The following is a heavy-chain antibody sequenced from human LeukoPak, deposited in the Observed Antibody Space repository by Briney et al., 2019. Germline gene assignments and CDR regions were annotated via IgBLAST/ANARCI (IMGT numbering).Heavy chain of an antibody. Sequence: PGGSLRLSCVASGFTFSNYAMHWVRQAPGKGLEWVALISYDERNKYYADSVKGRFTISRDNSNNTLYLQMNSLTAEDTAVYYCARDYDSSGYDSEYFEHWGQGTLVTVSS. D-gene: IGHD3-22*01. CDR1: GFTFSNYA. CDR2: ISYDERNK. V-gene: IGHV3-30-3*01. J-gene: IGHJ1*01. CDR3: ARDYDSSGYDSEYFEH.